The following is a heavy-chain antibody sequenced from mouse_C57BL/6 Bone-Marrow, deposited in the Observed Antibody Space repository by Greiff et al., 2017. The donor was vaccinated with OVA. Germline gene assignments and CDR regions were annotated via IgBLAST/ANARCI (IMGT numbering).Heavy chain of an antibody. CDR1: GYTFTSYW. CDR2: IDPSDSYT. J-gene: IGHJ4*01. CDR3: ARSSMDY. V-gene: IGHV1-69*01. Sequence: VKLMESGAELVMPGASVKLSCKASGYTFTSYWMHWVKQRPGQGLEWIGEIDPSDSYTNYNQKFKGKSTLTVDKSSSTAYMQLSSLTSEDSAVYYCARSSMDYWGQGTSVTVSS.